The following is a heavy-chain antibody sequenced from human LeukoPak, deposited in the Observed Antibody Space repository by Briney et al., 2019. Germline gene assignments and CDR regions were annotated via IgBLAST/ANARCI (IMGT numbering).Heavy chain of an antibody. CDR2: INPNSGGT. Sequence: ASVKVSCKASGYTFTSYYMHWVRQAPGQGLEWMGWINPNSGGTNYAQKFQGRVTMTRDTSISTAYMELSRLRSDDTAVYYCAADIVVVPAAINDYWGQGTLVTVSS. D-gene: IGHD2-2*02. V-gene: IGHV1-2*02. CDR3: AADIVVVPAAINDY. J-gene: IGHJ4*02. CDR1: GYTFTSYY.